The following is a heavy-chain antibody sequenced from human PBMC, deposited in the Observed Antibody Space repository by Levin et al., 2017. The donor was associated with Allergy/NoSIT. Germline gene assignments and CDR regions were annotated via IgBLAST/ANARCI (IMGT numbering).Heavy chain of an antibody. CDR1: GGSFSGYY. Sequence: PSETLSLTCAVYGGSFSGYYWSWIRQPPGEGLEWIGEINHSGSTNYNPSLKSRVTISVDTSKNQFSLKLSSVTAADTAVYYCARGRVGSSKYFDYWGQGTLVTVSS. CDR3: ARGRVGSSKYFDY. J-gene: IGHJ4*02. D-gene: IGHD6-13*01. V-gene: IGHV4-34*01. CDR2: INHSGST.